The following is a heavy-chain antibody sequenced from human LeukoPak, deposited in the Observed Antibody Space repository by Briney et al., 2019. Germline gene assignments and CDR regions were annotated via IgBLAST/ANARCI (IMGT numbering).Heavy chain of an antibody. CDR2: IKQDGSEK. V-gene: IGHV3-7*01. Sequence: PGGSLRLSCAASGFSLSSYWMTWVRQAPGKVLEWVANIKQDGSEKNYVDSVKGRFTISRDNAKNSLYLQMNSLRAEDTAVYYCAELGITMIGGVWGKGTTVTISS. CDR3: AELGITMIGGV. D-gene: IGHD3-10*02. CDR1: GFSLSSYW. J-gene: IGHJ6*04.